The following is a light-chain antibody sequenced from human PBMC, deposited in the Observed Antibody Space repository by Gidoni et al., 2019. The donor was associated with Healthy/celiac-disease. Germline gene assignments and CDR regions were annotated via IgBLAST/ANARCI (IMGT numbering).Light chain of an antibody. Sequence: DIQMTQSPSTLSASVGDRVTITCRASQSISSWLAWYQQKPGKAPKLLIYKASSLESGVPARFLCSGSGTEFTLTLSSLQPDDFATYYCQQYNSHLTFGQGTQVEIK. J-gene: IGKJ1*01. CDR3: QQYNSHLT. V-gene: IGKV1-5*03. CDR1: QSISSW. CDR2: KAS.